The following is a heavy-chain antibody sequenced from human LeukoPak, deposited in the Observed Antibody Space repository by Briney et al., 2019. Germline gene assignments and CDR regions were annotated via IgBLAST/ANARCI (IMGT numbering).Heavy chain of an antibody. Sequence: SGGSLRLSCAASGFTFSSYAMHWVRQAPGKGLEWVAVISYDGSNKYYADSVKGRFTISRDNSKNTLYLQMNSLRAEDTAVYYCARDGIRTIFGVVIPYYYYMDVWGKGTTVTVSS. D-gene: IGHD3-3*01. CDR2: ISYDGSNK. V-gene: IGHV3-30-3*01. J-gene: IGHJ6*03. CDR3: ARDGIRTIFGVVIPYYYYMDV. CDR1: GFTFSSYA.